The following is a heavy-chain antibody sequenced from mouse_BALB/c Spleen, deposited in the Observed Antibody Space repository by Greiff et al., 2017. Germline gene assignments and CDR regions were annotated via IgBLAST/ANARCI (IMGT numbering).Heavy chain of an antibody. CDR3: ARDYYGSSPYYYAMDY. D-gene: IGHD1-1*01. CDR1: GYSITSDYA. J-gene: IGHJ4*01. Sequence: EVKVEESGPGLVKPSQSLSLTCTVTGYSITSDYAWNWIRQFPGNKLEWMGYISYSGSTSYNPSLKSRISITRDTSKNQFFLQLNSVTTEDTATYYCARDYYGSSPYYYAMDYWGQGTSVTVSS. CDR2: ISYSGST. V-gene: IGHV3-2*02.